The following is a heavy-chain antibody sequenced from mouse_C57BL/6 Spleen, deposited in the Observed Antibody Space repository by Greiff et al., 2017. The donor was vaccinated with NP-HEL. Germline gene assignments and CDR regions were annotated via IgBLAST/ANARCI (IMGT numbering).Heavy chain of an antibody. CDR1: GFSLTSYG. Sequence: VQLQQSGPGLVQPSQSLSITCTVSGFSLTSYGVHWVRQSPGKGLEWLGVIWRGGSTDYNAAFISRLSISKDNSKSQVFFKMNSLQADDTAIYYCARKLDYDYDGYAMDYWGQGTSVTVSS. CDR3: ARKLDYDYDGYAMDY. D-gene: IGHD2-4*01. CDR2: IWRGGST. J-gene: IGHJ4*01. V-gene: IGHV2-2*01.